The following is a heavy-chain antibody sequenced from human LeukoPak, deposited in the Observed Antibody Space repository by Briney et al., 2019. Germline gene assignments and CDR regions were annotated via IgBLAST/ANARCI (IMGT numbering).Heavy chain of an antibody. Sequence: SETLSLTCTVSGGSISSSSYYWGWIRQPPGKGLEWIGYIYYSGSTNYNPSLKSRVTISVDTSKNQFSLKLSSVTAADTAVYYCARGNWEPRIDYWGQGTLVTVSS. CDR2: IYYSGST. CDR1: GGSISSSSYY. J-gene: IGHJ4*02. V-gene: IGHV4-61*05. CDR3: ARGNWEPRIDY. D-gene: IGHD1-26*01.